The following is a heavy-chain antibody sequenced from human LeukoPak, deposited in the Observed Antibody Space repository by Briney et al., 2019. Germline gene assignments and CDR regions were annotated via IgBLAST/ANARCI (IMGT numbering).Heavy chain of an antibody. CDR3: ARDSLMLRGPLVIYYFDF. CDR2: ISGVGDAT. Sequence: GGSLRLSCEDSGFTFRSYEMNWVRQAPGKGLEWVSTISGVGDATYYADSVKGRFTISRDNSKNTLDLQMNSLRAEDTAVYYCARDSLMLRGPLVIYYFDFWGQGTLVTVSS. CDR1: GFTFRSYE. V-gene: IGHV3-23*01. J-gene: IGHJ4*02. D-gene: IGHD3-10*01.